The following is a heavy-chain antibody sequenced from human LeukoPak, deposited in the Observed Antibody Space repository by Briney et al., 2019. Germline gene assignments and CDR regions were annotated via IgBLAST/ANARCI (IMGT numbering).Heavy chain of an antibody. V-gene: IGHV3-21*01. Sequence: PGGSLRLSCVASGFTFSRHGMNWVRQAPGKGLEWVSSISSSSSYIYYADSVKGRFTISRDNAKNSLYLQMNSLRAEDTAVYYCARDQWYYYGSGSYLDYWGQGTLVTVSS. CDR1: GFTFSRHG. J-gene: IGHJ4*02. CDR3: ARDQWYYYGSGSYLDY. CDR2: ISSSSSYI. D-gene: IGHD3-10*01.